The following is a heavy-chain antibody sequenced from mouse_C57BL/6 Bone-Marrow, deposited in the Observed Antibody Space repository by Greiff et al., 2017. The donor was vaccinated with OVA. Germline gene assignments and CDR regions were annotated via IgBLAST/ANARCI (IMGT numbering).Heavy chain of an antibody. J-gene: IGHJ4*01. V-gene: IGHV1-81*01. CDR2: IYPRSGNT. CDR1: GYTFTSYG. CDR3: ASPWLLPLYAMDY. Sequence: QVQLQQSGAELARPGASVKLSCKASGYTFTSYGISWVKQRTGQGLEWIGEIYPRSGNTYYNEKFKGKATLTADKSSSTAYMELRSLTSEDSAVYYCASPWLLPLYAMDYWGQGTSVTVSS. D-gene: IGHD2-3*01.